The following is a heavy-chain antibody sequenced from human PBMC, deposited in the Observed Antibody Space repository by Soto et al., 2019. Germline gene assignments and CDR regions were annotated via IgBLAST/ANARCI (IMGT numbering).Heavy chain of an antibody. V-gene: IGHV3-7*03. D-gene: IGHD4-4*01. CDR3: AGWGGHDYNY. CDR2: INPDGNVG. Sequence: EVQLLGSGGGLVQPGGSLRLSCVGSGFPFSTYWMNWVRQAPGKGLEWVANINPDGNVGTYVDSVRGRFTTSRDNAKNSLYLQMNSLRADDTAVYFCAGWGGHDYNYWGRGIMVTVSS. CDR1: GFPFSTYW. J-gene: IGHJ4*02.